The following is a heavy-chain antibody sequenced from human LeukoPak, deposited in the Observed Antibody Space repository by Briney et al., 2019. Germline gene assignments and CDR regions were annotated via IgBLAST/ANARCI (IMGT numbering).Heavy chain of an antibody. CDR1: GFTFSSYS. CDR2: ISSSGSTI. V-gene: IGHV3-48*04. Sequence: GGSLRLSCAASGFTFSSYSLNWVRQAPGKGLEWVSYISSSGSTIHYADSVKGRFTISRDNAKNSLYLQMNSLRAEDTAVYYCARRYYYGSGSYYTHYYYYGMDVWGQGTTVTVSS. CDR3: ARRYYYGSGSYYTHYYYYGMDV. J-gene: IGHJ6*02. D-gene: IGHD3-10*01.